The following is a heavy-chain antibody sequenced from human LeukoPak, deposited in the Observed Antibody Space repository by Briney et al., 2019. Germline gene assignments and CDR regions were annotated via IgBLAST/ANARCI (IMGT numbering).Heavy chain of an antibody. Sequence: PSETLSLTCTVSGGSISTYYWNWIRQPPGKGLEWIGYIYHSGSTNYNPSLQSRVTISVDKSKNQFSLKLSSVTAADTAVYYCARDLVAATFDYWGQGTLVTVSS. V-gene: IGHV4-59*12. CDR1: GGSISTYY. J-gene: IGHJ4*02. CDR3: ARDLVAATFDY. CDR2: IYHSGST. D-gene: IGHD2-15*01.